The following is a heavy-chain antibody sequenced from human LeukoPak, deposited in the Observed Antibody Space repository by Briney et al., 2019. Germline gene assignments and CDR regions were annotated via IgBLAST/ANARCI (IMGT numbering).Heavy chain of an antibody. CDR1: GGSFSGYY. J-gene: IGHJ6*03. V-gene: IGHV4-34*01. D-gene: IGHD6-13*01. CDR3: ARGIAAAGYYYYYMDV. Sequence: PSETLSLTCAVYGGSFSGYYWSWIRQPPGKGLEWIGEINHSGSTNYNPSFKSRVTISVDTSKNQFSLKLSSVTAADTAVYYCARGIAAAGYYYYYMDVWGKGTTVTVSS. CDR2: INHSGST.